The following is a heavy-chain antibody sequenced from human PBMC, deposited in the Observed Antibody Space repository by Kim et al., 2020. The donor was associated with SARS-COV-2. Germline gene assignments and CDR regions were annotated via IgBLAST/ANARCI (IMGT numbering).Heavy chain of an antibody. J-gene: IGHJ4*02. Sequence: SETLSLTCAVYGGSFSGYYWSWIRQPPGKGLEWIGEINHSGSTNYNPSLKNRVTISVDTSKNQFSLKLSSVTAADTAVYYCARERYSSGCYGLRHYFDYWGQGTLVTVSS. V-gene: IGHV4-34*01. D-gene: IGHD6-25*01. CDR2: INHSGST. CDR3: ARERYSSGCYGLRHYFDY. CDR1: GGSFSGYY.